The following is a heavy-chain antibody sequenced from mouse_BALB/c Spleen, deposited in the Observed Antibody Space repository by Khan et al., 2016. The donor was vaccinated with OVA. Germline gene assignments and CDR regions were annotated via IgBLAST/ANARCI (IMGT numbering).Heavy chain of an antibody. CDR3: AMGRTY. CDR1: GYSITSDYA. V-gene: IGHV3-2*02. J-gene: IGHJ3*01. D-gene: IGHD4-1*01. Sequence: EVQLVESGPGLVKPSQSLSLTCTVTGYSITSDYAWNWIRQFPGNKLEWMCYITYSGSTSYRPSLKSRISITRDTPKNQLFLQLNSVTTEDTATYYSAMGRTYWGQGTLVTVSA. CDR2: ITYSGST.